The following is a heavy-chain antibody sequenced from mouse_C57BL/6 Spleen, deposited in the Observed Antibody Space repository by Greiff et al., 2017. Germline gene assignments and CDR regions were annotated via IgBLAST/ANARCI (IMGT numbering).Heavy chain of an antibody. V-gene: IGHV5-2*01. J-gene: IGHJ3*01. CDR3: ARHERQGAWFAY. CDR2: INSDGGST. Sequence: EVMLVESGAGLVQPGESLKLSCESNDYEFPSHNMSWVRQTPEKRLELVAAINSDGGSTYYPDTMERRFIISRDNTKKTLYLQMSSLTSEDTALYYGARHERQGAWFAYWGQGTLVTVSA. D-gene: IGHD2-12*01. CDR1: DYEFPSHN.